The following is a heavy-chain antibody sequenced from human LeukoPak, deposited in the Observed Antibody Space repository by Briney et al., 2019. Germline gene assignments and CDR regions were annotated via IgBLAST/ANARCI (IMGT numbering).Heavy chain of an antibody. CDR3: VRDRNEYSPGYLHYYYMDV. CDR2: IYVDGKT. J-gene: IGHJ6*03. Sequence: GGSLRLSCVVSAFSISNNYMSWVRQAPGTGLQWVSMIYVDGKTKYADPVKGLFTIARDSSKNTMYLHMTSLREEDTGVYHCVRDRNEYSPGYLHYYYMDVWGKGTTVTVSS. D-gene: IGHD4-11*01. CDR1: AFSISNNY. V-gene: IGHV3-66*02.